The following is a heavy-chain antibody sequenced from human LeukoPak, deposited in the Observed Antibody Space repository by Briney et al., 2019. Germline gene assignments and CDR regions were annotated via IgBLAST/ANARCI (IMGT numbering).Heavy chain of an antibody. CDR2: INPIGGST. CDR3: ARDRGYCSGGSCYSGWYFDL. V-gene: IGHV1-46*01. J-gene: IGHJ2*01. Sequence: ASVKVSCKASGYTFTSYYMHWVRQAPGQGLEWMGIINPIGGSTSYAQKFQGRVTMTRDTSTSTVYMELSSLRSEDTAVYYCARDRGYCSGGSCYSGWYFDLWGRGTLVTVSS. D-gene: IGHD2-15*01. CDR1: GYTFTSYY.